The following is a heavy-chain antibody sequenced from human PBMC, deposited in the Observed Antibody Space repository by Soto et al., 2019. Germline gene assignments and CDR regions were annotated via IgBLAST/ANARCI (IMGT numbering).Heavy chain of an antibody. CDR2: IIPIFGTA. V-gene: IGHV1-69*01. D-gene: IGHD3-22*01. J-gene: IGHJ4*02. Sequence: QVQLVQSGAEVKKPGSSVKVSCKASGGTFSSYAISWVRQAPGQGLEWMGGIIPIFGTANYAQKFQGRVTITPDESTSTAYMELSSLRSEDTAVYYCARGGIEASGTAGRHYDSSGYYSFDYWGQGTLVTVSS. CDR3: ARGGIEASGTAGRHYDSSGYYSFDY. CDR1: GGTFSSYA.